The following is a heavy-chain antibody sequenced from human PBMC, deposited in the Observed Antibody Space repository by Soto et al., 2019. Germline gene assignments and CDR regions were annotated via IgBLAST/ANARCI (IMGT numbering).Heavy chain of an antibody. V-gene: IGHV3-23*01. CDR1: GFTFNTYA. D-gene: IGHD2-21*02. Sequence: GGSLRLSCAASGFTFNTYAMNWVRQAPGKGLEWVASISGSGGTTYYADSVKGRFTVSRDTSKNTLFLQMNSLSAEDTAVYYCAKGFIVVVTAIRPDDNFDVWGQGTMVTVSS. CDR2: ISGSGGTT. CDR3: AKGFIVVVTAIRPDDNFDV. J-gene: IGHJ3*01.